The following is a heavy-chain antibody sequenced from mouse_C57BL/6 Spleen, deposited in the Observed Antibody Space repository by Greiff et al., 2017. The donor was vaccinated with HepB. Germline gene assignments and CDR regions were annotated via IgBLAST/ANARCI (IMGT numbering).Heavy chain of an antibody. CDR1: GYTFTDYY. CDR3: ARSALDYGSSGWYFDV. J-gene: IGHJ1*03. V-gene: IGHV1-26*01. D-gene: IGHD1-1*01. CDR2: INPNNGGT. Sequence: EVQLQQSGPELVKPGASVKISCKASGYTFTDYYMNWVKQSHGKSLEWIGDINPNNGGTSYNQKFKGKATLTVDKSSSTAYMELRSLTSEDSAVYYCARSALDYGSSGWYFDVWGTGTTVTVSS.